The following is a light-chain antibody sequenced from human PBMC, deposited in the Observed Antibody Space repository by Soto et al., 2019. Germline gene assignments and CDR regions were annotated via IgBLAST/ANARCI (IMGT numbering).Light chain of an antibody. CDR2: GAS. V-gene: IGKV3-20*01. CDR1: QSVSSSS. Sequence: EIVLTQSPGTLSLSPGERATLSCRGSQSVSSSSLAWYQQKPGQAPRLLMYGASNRAAGIPDRFSGSGSGTDFTLTISRLEPEDFAVYYCQQYGGSRDTFGQGTKLEIK. J-gene: IGKJ2*01. CDR3: QQYGGSRDT.